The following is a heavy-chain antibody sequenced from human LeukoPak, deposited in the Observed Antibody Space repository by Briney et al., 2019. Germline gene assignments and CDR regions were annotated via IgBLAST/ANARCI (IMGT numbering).Heavy chain of an antibody. CDR1: GYTFTAYY. D-gene: IGHD2-2*01. Sequence: ASVKVSCKASGYTFTAYYMHWVRQAPGQGLEWMGWINPNSGVTNYAQRFQGWVTMTADTSVGTVYVELGRLRSDDTAIYYCARGRCSNTACYYAPGFDYWGQGTLVTVSS. J-gene: IGHJ4*02. CDR2: INPNSGVT. CDR3: ARGRCSNTACYYAPGFDY. V-gene: IGHV1-2*04.